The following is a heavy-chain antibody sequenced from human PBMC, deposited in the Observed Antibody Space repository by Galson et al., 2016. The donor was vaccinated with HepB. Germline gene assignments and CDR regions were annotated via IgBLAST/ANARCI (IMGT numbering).Heavy chain of an antibody. J-gene: IGHJ4*02. CDR3: AKDNAAWLVDY. CDR1: GFTFSGNW. V-gene: IGHV3-74*01. CDR2: INSDGSST. Sequence: SLRLSCAASGFTFSGNWMHWVRQTPGTGLEWVARINSDGSSTRYADSVKGRLTISRDNSKNTLYLQMNSLRSEDAAIYYCAKDNAAWLVDYWGQGSLVTVSS. D-gene: IGHD6-19*01.